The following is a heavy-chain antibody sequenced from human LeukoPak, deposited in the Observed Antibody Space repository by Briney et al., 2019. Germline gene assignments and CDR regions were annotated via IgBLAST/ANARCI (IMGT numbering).Heavy chain of an antibody. CDR1: GFTFSSYG. D-gene: IGHD1-26*01. CDR3: AKDRSIGTYYTFDS. CDR2: IRSSGDST. V-gene: IGHV3-23*01. J-gene: IGHJ4*02. Sequence: GGSLRLSCAASGFTFSSYGMSWVRQAPGKGLEWVSGIRSSGDSTYYADSVKGRFTISRDNSKNTLYLQMSSLTAKDTAVYYCAKDRSIGTYYTFDSWGQGTLVTVSS.